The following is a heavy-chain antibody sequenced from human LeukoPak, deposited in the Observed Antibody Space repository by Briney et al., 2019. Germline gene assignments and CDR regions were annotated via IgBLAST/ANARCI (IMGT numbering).Heavy chain of an antibody. CDR2: INPNSGGT. D-gene: IGHD2-2*01. J-gene: IGHJ3*02. Sequence: ASVKVSCKASGYTFTGYYMHWVRQAPGQGLERMGWINPNSGGTNYAQKFQGRVTMTRDTSISTAYMELSRLRSDDTAVYYCARAWTYQLLAPHDAFDIWGQGTMVTVSS. V-gene: IGHV1-2*02. CDR3: ARAWTYQLLAPHDAFDI. CDR1: GYTFTGYY.